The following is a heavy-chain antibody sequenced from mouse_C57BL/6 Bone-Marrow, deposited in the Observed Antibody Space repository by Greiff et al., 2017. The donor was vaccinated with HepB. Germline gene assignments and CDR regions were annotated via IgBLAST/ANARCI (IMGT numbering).Heavy chain of an antibody. D-gene: IGHD4-1*01. V-gene: IGHV5-4*01. CDR1: GFTFSSYA. CDR2: ISDGGSYT. J-gene: IGHJ2*01. CDR3: ARDLTGTRDY. Sequence: VQLKESGGGLVKPGGSLKLSCAASGFTFSSYAMSWVRQTPEKRLEWVATISDGGSYTYYPDNVKGRFTISRDNAKNNLYLQMSHLKSEDTAMYYCARDLTGTRDYWGQGTTLTVSS.